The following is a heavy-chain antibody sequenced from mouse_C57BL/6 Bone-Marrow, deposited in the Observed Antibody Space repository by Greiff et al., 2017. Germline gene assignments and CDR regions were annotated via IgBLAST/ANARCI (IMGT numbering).Heavy chain of an antibody. J-gene: IGHJ2*01. CDR1: GFNIKNTY. D-gene: IGHD2-5*01. CDR2: IDPANGNT. Sequence: VQLQQSVAELVRPGASVKLSCTASGFNIKNTYMPWVKPRPEQGLEWIGRIDPANGNTKYAPKFQGKATITADTSSNTAYLQLSSLTSEDTAIYYCARYHYSNYDYFDYWGQGTTLTVSS. V-gene: IGHV14-3*01. CDR3: ARYHYSNYDYFDY.